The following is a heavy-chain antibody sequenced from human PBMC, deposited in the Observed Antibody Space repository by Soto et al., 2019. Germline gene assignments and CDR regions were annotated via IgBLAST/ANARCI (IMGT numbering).Heavy chain of an antibody. CDR1: GVSINSVDYY. D-gene: IGHD3-10*01. V-gene: IGHV4-30-4*01. CDR3: ARRGSGSLGWFDP. CDR2: IYYSGAT. J-gene: IGHJ5*02. Sequence: SETLSLTCTISGVSINSVDYYWSWIRQPPGKGLEWIGFIYYSGATYYNPSLKSRVSISVDTSKNQFSLKLSSVTAADTAVYYCARRGSGSLGWFDPWGQGTLVTVSS.